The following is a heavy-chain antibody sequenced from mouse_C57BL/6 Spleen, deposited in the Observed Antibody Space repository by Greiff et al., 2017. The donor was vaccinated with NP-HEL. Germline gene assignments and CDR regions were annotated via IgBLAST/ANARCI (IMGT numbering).Heavy chain of an antibody. CDR1: GYTFTDYE. Sequence: QVQLQQSGAELVRPGASVTLSCKASGYTFTDYEMHWVKQTPVHGLEWIGAIDPETGGTAYNQKFKGKAILTADKSSSTAYMELRSLTSEASAVYYCTRYYGSHVDYWGQGTTLTVSS. CDR2: IDPETGGT. V-gene: IGHV1-15*01. D-gene: IGHD1-1*01. CDR3: TRYYGSHVDY. J-gene: IGHJ2*01.